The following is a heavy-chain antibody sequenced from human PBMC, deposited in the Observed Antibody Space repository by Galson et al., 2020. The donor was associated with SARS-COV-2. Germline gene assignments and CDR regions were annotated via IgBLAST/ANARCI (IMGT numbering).Heavy chain of an antibody. CDR2: VHFGGNT. V-gene: IGHV4-39*01. Sequence: SETLSLTCSVSDDSINNNAYHWGWIRQPPGKGLEWIGSVHFGGNTFYNPSLRSRVTISADTSKSQFSLRLSFVTASDTAVYFCARQVGPSRWWVSRPHFDSWGQGTLVTVSS. D-gene: IGHD2-15*01. CDR3: ARQVGPSRWWVSRPHFDS. J-gene: IGHJ4*02. CDR1: DDSINNNAYH.